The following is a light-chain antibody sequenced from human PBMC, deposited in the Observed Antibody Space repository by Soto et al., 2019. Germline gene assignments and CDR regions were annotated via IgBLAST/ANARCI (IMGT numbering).Light chain of an antibody. CDR1: SRDVGGYNY. J-gene: IGLJ1*01. CDR3: NSYSNSTTLYV. V-gene: IGLV2-14*01. CDR2: NVN. Sequence: QSALTQPASVSGSPGQSITISCTGTSRDVGGYNYVSWYQQRPGKAPKLMIYNVNNRPSGVSDRFSGSKSGNMASLTISGLQAEDEADYYCNSYSNSTTLYVFGTGTKVTVL.